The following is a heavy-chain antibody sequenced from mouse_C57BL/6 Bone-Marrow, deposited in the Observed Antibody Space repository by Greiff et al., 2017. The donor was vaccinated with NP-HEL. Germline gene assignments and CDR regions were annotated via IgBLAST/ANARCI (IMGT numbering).Heavy chain of an antibody. V-gene: IGHV1-61*01. D-gene: IGHD1-1*01. CDR1: GYTFTSYW. CDR2: IYPSDSET. J-gene: IGHJ2*01. CDR3: ARERIYYYGSFDY. Sequence: QVQLQQPGAELVRPGSSVKLSCKASGYTFTSYWMDWVKQRPGQGLEWIGNIYPSDSETHYNQKFKDKATLTVDKSSSTAYMQLSSLTSEDSAVYYCARERIYYYGSFDYWGQGTTLTVSS.